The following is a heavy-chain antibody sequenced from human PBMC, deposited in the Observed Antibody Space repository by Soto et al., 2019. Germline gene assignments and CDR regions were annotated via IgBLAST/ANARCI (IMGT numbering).Heavy chain of an antibody. CDR3: AREERSIIVVMDV. D-gene: IGHD1-26*01. CDR1: GYTFSNYY. J-gene: IGHJ6*02. CDR2: INPITGTS. Sequence: QVQLVQSGAEVKEPGASVKVSCKASGYTFSNYYMHWVRQAPGQGLEWMGMINPITGTSTYTQNFRARVTMTWDTSRNTAYMELSGLRFEDTAVYYCAREERSIIVVMDVWGQGTTVTVSS. V-gene: IGHV1-46*01.